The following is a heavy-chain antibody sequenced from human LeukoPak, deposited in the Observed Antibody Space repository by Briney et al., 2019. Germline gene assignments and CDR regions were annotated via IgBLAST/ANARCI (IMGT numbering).Heavy chain of an antibody. CDR1: GFTFSDYY. J-gene: IGHJ6*02. V-gene: IGHV3-11*06. CDR3: ARGKVGYGVDV. D-gene: IGHD3-10*01. CDR2: ITSSSSYT. Sequence: GGSLRLSCAASGFTFSDYYMSWIRQAPGKGLEWVSYITSSSSYTNYADSVKGRFTISRDNAKNTLYLQMNSLRAEDTAVYYCARGKVGYGVDVWGQGTTVTVSS.